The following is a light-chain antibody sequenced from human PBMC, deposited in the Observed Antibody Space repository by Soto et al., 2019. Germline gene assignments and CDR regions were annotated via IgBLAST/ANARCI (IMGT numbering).Light chain of an antibody. V-gene: IGKV1-9*01. Sequence: DIQLTQSPSFLSAAVGDRVTLTCRASQGISSFLAWYQQKPGKAPKLLISAASTLQSVVPSRLSGSGSGTEFTLTISSLQTEDFATYYCQQLNTPPYTFGQGTKLEIK. J-gene: IGKJ2*01. CDR1: QGISSF. CDR3: QQLNTPPYT. CDR2: AAS.